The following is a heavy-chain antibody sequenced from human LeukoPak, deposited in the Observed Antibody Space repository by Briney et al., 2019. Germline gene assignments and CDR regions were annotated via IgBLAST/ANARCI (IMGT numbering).Heavy chain of an antibody. CDR1: GFTVSSSY. Sequence: PGGSLRLSCAASGFTVSSSYMSWVRQAPGKGLEWVSIISSAGTTYYADSVKGRFTISRDDSKNTLYVQMNSLKTEDTAVYYCTTAGHHWGQGTLVTVSS. CDR3: TTAGHH. V-gene: IGHV3-66*01. CDR2: ISSAGTT. J-gene: IGHJ5*02.